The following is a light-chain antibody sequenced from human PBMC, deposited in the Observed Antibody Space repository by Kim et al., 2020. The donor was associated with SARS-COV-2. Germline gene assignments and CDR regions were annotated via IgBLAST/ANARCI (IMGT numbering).Light chain of an antibody. J-gene: IGLJ2*01. CDR1: KLGDKY. Sequence: SVSPGPTASITCSGVKLGDKYACWYQQKPGQSPVLGIYQDSKRPSGIPERFSGSNSGNTATLTISGTQAMDEADYYCQAWDSSYVVFGGGTQLSVL. CDR2: QDS. V-gene: IGLV3-1*01. CDR3: QAWDSSYVV.